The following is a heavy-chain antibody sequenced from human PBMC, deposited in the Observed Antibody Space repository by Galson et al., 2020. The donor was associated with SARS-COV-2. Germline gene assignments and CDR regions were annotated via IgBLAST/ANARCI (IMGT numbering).Heavy chain of an antibody. CDR2: INNSGNT. J-gene: IGHJ6*03. Sequence: SETLSLTCAVYGGSFSGYSWSWIRQPPGKGLEWIGEINNSGNTNYSPSLKSRVTLSVDTSKNQFSLNLRSLTAADTGLYYCARGHRGVVPSTGLGLGPFYSYYYMDVWAKGTTVTVSS. CDR3: ARGHRGVVPSTGLGLGPFYSYYYMDV. D-gene: IGHD3-10*01. V-gene: IGHV4-34*01. CDR1: GGSFSGYS.